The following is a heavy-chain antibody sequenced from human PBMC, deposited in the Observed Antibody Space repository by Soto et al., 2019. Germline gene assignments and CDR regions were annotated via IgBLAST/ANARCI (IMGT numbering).Heavy chain of an antibody. J-gene: IGHJ3*02. D-gene: IGHD6-19*01. CDR1: GGTFSSYT. CDR3: AKTANGWFSAFDI. V-gene: IGHV1-69*02. Sequence: GASVKVSCKASGGTFSSYTISWVRQAPGRGLEWMGRIIPILGIANYAQKFQGRVTITADKSTSTAYMELSSLRSEDTAVYYCAKTANGWFSAFDIWGQGTMVTVSS. CDR2: IIPILGIA.